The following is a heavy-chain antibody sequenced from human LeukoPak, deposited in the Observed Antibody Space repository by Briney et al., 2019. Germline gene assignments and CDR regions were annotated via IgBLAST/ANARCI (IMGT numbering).Heavy chain of an antibody. J-gene: IGHJ4*02. CDR1: GFTVSSNY. Sequence: PGGSLRLSCAASGFTVSSNYMSWVRQAPGKGLEWVSSISSSSSYIYYADSVKGRFTISRDNAKNSLYLQMNSLRAEDTAVYYCAREDPSYGFDYWGQGTLVTVSS. V-gene: IGHV3-21*01. CDR3: AREDPSYGFDY. CDR2: ISSSSSYI. D-gene: IGHD5-18*01.